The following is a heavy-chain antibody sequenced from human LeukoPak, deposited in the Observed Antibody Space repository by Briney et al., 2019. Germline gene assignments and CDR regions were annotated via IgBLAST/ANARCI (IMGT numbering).Heavy chain of an antibody. CDR2: IKPDGSEK. V-gene: IGHV3-7*04. D-gene: IGHD3-3*01. J-gene: IGHJ4*02. CDR3: VRATRVADY. CDR1: GFTFSSYW. Sequence: PGGSLRLSCAASGFTFSSYWMSWVRQAPGKGLEWVADIKPDGSEKAYVDFVKGRFTMSRDNAKNLLYLQMNSLRDEDTAVYYCVRATRVADYWGQGTLVTVSS.